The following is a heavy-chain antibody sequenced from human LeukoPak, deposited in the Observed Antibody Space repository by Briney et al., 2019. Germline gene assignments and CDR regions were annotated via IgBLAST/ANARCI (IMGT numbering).Heavy chain of an antibody. CDR1: GGSISSYY. CDR2: IYYSGST. J-gene: IGHJ5*02. Sequence: PSETLSLTCTVSGGSISSYYWSWIRQPPGKGLEWIGYIYYSGSTNYTPSLKSRVTISVDTSKNQFSLKLSSVTAADTAVYSRHGVATMRGFDPWGQGTLVTVSS. CDR3: HGVATMRGFDP. D-gene: IGHD5-24*01. V-gene: IGHV4-59*08.